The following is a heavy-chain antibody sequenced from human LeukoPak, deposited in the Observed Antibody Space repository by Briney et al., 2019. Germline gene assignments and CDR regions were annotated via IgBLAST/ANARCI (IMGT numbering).Heavy chain of an antibody. Sequence: PGRSLRLSCAASGFTFDDYAMHWVQQAPGKGLEWVSGISWNSGRIGYADSVKGRFTISRDNAKNSLYLQMNSLRAEDTALYYCVKDRVWFGELLNPLFDNWGQGTRVTVSS. CDR3: VKDRVWFGELLNPLFDN. D-gene: IGHD3-10*01. CDR1: GFTFDDYA. J-gene: IGHJ4*02. CDR2: ISWNSGRI. V-gene: IGHV3-9*01.